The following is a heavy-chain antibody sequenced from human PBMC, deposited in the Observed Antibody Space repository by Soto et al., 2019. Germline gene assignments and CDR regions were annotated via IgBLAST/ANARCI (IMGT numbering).Heavy chain of an antibody. D-gene: IGHD3-22*01. CDR2: ISGSGGST. J-gene: IGHJ4*02. CDR1: GFTFSSYA. CDR3: ARDTYYYEDH. V-gene: IGHV3-23*01. Sequence: TGGSLRLSCAASGFTFSSYAMSWVRQAPGKGLEWVSAISGSGGSTYYADSVKGRFTISRNNAKNSLYLQMNSLRDEDTAVYYCARDTYYYEDHWGQGTPVTVSS.